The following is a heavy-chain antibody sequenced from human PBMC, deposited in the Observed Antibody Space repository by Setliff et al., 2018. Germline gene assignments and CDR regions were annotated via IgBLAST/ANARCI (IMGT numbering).Heavy chain of an antibody. CDR2: ISSSGTS. D-gene: IGHD4-4*01. Sequence: PSETLSLTCSVSDDSIYSDYYFWGWIRQPPGKGLEWIGTISSSGTSKYNSSLGGRATLSIDVPERQFALRLSSVTDADTAVYFCGREGRWDYSYPIYWGQGIRVTVSS. CDR3: GREGRWDYSYPIY. CDR1: DDSIYSDYYF. J-gene: IGHJ4*02. V-gene: IGHV4-39*01.